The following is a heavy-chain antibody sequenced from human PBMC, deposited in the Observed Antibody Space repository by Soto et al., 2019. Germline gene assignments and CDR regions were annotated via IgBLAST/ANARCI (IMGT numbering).Heavy chain of an antibody. Sequence: GGSLRLSCTASGFAFSQYGMSWVRQAPGRGLEWVSSIRSFDYRTNYADSVKGRFTISRDNSKSTLSLQMNSLRAEDTAVYYCAKDVESGWYEAFDYWGPGTLVTVSS. CDR2: IRSFDYRT. CDR1: GFAFSQYG. J-gene: IGHJ4*02. CDR3: AKDVESGWYEAFDY. D-gene: IGHD6-19*01. V-gene: IGHV3-23*01.